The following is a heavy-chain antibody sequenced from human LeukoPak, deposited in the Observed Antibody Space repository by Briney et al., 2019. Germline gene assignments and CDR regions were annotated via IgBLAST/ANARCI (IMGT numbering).Heavy chain of an antibody. J-gene: IGHJ3*02. V-gene: IGHV4-59*08. Sequence: PSESLSLTCTVSGGSISGYFWSWIRQPPGKGLELIGYLYYSGSTNYNPSLKSRVTVSVDTSKDQFSLRLSSVTAADTAVYYCARLLAVAGGDAFDIWGQGKMVSVSS. D-gene: IGHD6-19*01. CDR2: LYYSGST. CDR1: GGSISGYF. CDR3: ARLLAVAGGDAFDI.